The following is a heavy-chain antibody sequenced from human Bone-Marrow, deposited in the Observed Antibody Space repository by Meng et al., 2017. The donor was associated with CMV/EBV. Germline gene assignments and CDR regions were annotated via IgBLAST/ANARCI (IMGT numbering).Heavy chain of an antibody. Sequence: GESLKISCAASGFTFSSYAMSWVRQAPGKGLEWVANIKQDGSEKYYVDSVKGRFTISRDNAKNSLYLQMNSLRAEDTAVYYCASKGDYLGNWGQGTLVTVSS. CDR3: ASKGDYLGN. V-gene: IGHV3-7*01. D-gene: IGHD4-17*01. CDR2: IKQDGSEK. CDR1: GFTFSSYA. J-gene: IGHJ4*02.